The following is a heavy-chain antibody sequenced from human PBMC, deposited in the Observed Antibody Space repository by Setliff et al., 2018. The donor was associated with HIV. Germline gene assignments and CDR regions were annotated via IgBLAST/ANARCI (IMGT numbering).Heavy chain of an antibody. V-gene: IGHV1-3*01. D-gene: IGHD3-10*01. CDR1: GFTFSKSA. CDR3: ARTDCDSGKSVLDS. J-gene: IGHJ5*01. CDR2: INAGNGNT. Sequence: ASVKVSCKASGFTFSKSAIHWVRQAPGQRLELMAWINAGNGNTKYSQKFQGRVTITRDTSASTAYMELSSLRSEDTALYFCARTDCDSGKSVLDSWGQGTLVTVS.